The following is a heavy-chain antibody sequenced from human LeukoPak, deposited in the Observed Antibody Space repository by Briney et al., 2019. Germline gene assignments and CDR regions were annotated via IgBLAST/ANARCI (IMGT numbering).Heavy chain of an antibody. V-gene: IGHV1-46*01. CDR2: IYPRDGST. CDR1: GYTFTSNY. CDR3: ARDQEGFDY. J-gene: IGHJ4*02. Sequence: ASVKVSCKAAGYTFTSNYIHWVRQAPGQGLEWMGMIYPRDGSTSYAQKFQGRVTVTRDTSTSTVHMELSGLRSEDTAVYYCARDQEGFDYWGQGTLVTVSS.